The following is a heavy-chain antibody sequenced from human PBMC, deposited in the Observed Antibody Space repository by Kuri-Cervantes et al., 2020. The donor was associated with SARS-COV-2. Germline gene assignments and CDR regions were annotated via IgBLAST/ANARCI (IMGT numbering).Heavy chain of an antibody. CDR3: ARGHCSSTSCYDNYYYYGMDV. V-gene: IGHV3-9*01. CDR1: GFTFDDYA. Sequence: LSLTCAASGFTFDDYAMHWVRQAPGKGLEWVSGISWNSGSIGYADSVKGRFTISRDNAKNSLYLQMNSLRAEDTAVYYCARGHCSSTSCYDNYYYYGMDVWGQGTTVTVSS. D-gene: IGHD2-2*01. CDR2: ISWNSGSI. J-gene: IGHJ6*02.